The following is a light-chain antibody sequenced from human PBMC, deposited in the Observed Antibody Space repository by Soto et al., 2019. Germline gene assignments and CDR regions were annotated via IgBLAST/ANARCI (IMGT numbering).Light chain of an antibody. J-gene: IGKJ2*01. CDR1: QRVSSSY. V-gene: IGKV3-20*01. Sequence: EIVLTQSPGTLSLSPGERATLSCRASQRVSSSYLARYQQKPGQAPRLLIYGASSRATGIPDRFSGSGSGTAFTLTISRLEPEDFAVYFCQQYGSSPPFTFGQGTKVEI. CDR3: QQYGSSPPFT. CDR2: GAS.